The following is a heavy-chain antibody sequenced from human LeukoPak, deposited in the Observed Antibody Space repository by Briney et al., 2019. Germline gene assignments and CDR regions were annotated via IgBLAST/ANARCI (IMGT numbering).Heavy chain of an antibody. CDR3: ARDVSSGYYYDLDY. V-gene: IGHV1-69*05. J-gene: IGHJ4*02. D-gene: IGHD3-22*01. CDR1: GGTFSSYA. CDR2: NIPIFGTA. Sequence: SVKVSCKASGGTFSSYAISWVRQAPGQGLEWMGGNIPIFGTANYAQKFQGRVTITTDESTSTAYMELSSLRSEDTAVYYCARDVSSGYYYDLDYWGQGTLVTVSS.